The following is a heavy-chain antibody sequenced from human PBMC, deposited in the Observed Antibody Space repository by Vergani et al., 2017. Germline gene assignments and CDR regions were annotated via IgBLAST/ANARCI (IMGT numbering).Heavy chain of an antibody. J-gene: IGHJ4*02. CDR2: FNPSGPSI. CDR3: ARGVEATISGRLDY. D-gene: IGHD1-26*01. Sequence: QVQLVQSGAEVKKPGASVKVSCKASGYTFTSYYMHWVRPAPGQGLEWMGIFNPSGPSITYAQTLQERVTMTRETSTNTVYKELSSLRSDDTAVYYCARGVEATISGRLDYWGQGTLVTVSS. V-gene: IGHV1-46*03. CDR1: GYTFTSYY.